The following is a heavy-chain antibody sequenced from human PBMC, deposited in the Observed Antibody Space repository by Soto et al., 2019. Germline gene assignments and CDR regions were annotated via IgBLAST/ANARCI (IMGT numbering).Heavy chain of an antibody. CDR3: ARPRHYGSGSSVPPREYGIDV. V-gene: IGHV4-39*01. Sequence: SETLSLTCTVSGGSISSNNYYWGWIRQPPGKGLEWIGSIYYSGSTYYNPSLKSRVTISADTSKNQFFLTLSSVTAADTAVYYCARPRHYGSGSSVPPREYGIDVWGQGTTVTVSS. CDR1: GGSISSNNYY. D-gene: IGHD3-10*01. J-gene: IGHJ6*02. CDR2: IYYSGST.